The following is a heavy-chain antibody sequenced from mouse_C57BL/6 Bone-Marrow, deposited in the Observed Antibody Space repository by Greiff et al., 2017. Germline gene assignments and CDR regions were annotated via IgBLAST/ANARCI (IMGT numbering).Heavy chain of an antibody. D-gene: IGHD2-3*01. Sequence: EVQLQESGTVLARPGASVKMSCKTSGYTFTSYWMHWVKQRPGQGLEWIGAIYPGNSDTSYNQKFKGKAKLTAVTSASTAYMELSSLTNEDSAVXYCTREWLLRDYFDYWGQGTTLTVSS. J-gene: IGHJ2*01. CDR1: GYTFTSYW. CDR2: IYPGNSDT. CDR3: TREWLLRDYFDY. V-gene: IGHV1-5*01.